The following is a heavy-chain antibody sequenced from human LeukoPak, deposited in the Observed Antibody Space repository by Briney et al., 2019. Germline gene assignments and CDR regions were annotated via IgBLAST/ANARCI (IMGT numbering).Heavy chain of an antibody. CDR1: GYTFTGYY. V-gene: IGHV1-2*02. CDR3: AREDCSVGSCYSANDY. D-gene: IGHD2-15*01. CDR2: INPNSGGT. Sequence: ASVKVSCKASGYTFTGYYMHWVRQAPGQGLEWMGWINPNSGGTNYAQKFQGRVTMTRDASISTAYMELSRLRSDDTAVYYCAREDCSVGSCYSANDYWGQGTLVTVSS. J-gene: IGHJ4*02.